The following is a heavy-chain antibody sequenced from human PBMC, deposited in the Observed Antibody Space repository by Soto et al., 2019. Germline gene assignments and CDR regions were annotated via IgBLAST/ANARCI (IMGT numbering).Heavy chain of an antibody. Sequence: EVQLVESGGDLVKPGGSLRLSCAVSGLTFNNAWLNWVRQAPGRGLEWVGRIKSDKDGGTTDYGAPGKGRFTISRDDSKNTVYLQMDSLKIEDTAVYYCTTDLGGDGGDYWGQGTLVTVSS. D-gene: IGHD3-10*01. J-gene: IGHJ4*02. V-gene: IGHV3-15*01. CDR3: TTDLGGDGGDY. CDR1: GLTFNNAW. CDR2: IKSDKDGGTT.